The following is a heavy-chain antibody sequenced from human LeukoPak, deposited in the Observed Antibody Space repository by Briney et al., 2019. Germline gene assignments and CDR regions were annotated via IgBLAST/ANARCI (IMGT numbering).Heavy chain of an antibody. CDR2: ISYDARYK. D-gene: IGHD2-15*01. Sequence: GGSLRLSCVGSGFTFSNYAMHGGRQAPGKGLECVAVISYDARYKYYSDSVKRRFTIPRDNSRNTLYLEMSGLRRDDTAVYYCARGRVVPAPRLDYWGRGTLVTVSS. J-gene: IGHJ4*02. V-gene: IGHV3-30*04. CDR1: GFTFSNYA. CDR3: ARGRVVPAPRLDY.